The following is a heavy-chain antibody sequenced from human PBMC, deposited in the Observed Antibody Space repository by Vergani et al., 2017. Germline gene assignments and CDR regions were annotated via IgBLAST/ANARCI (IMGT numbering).Heavy chain of an antibody. CDR3: ARVFVPATAIQHPPFFDY. D-gene: IGHD2-2*02. Sequence: QLQLQESGPGLVKPSETLSLTCTVSGGSISSSSYYWGWIRQPPGKGLEWIGSIYYSGSTYYNPSLKSRVTISVDTSKNQFSLKLSSVTAADTAVYYCARVFVPATAIQHPPFFDYWGQGTLVTVSS. V-gene: IGHV4-39*07. CDR1: GGSISSSSYY. CDR2: IYYSGST. J-gene: IGHJ4*02.